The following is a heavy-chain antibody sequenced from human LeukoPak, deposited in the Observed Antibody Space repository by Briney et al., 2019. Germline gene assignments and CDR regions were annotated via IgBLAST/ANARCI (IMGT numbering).Heavy chain of an antibody. Sequence: PGGSLRLSCAASGYTFSKYGMHWVRQAPGKGLEWVAIIWLDGSEEYYADSVKGRFTISRDNSKNTLYLQMNSLRAEDTAVYYCAREGSWSKLDYWGQGTLVTVSS. CDR3: AREGSWSKLDY. CDR1: GYTFSKYG. J-gene: IGHJ4*02. D-gene: IGHD1-26*01. V-gene: IGHV3-30*02. CDR2: IWLDGSEE.